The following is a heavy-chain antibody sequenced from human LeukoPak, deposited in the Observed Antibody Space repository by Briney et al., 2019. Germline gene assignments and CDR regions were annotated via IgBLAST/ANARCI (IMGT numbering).Heavy chain of an antibody. CDR3: ARGRWFRWTYYYYMDV. CDR2: INHSGST. Sequence: SETLSLTCAVYGGSFSGYYWSWTRQPPGKGLEWIGEINHSGSTNYNPSLKSRVTISVDTSKNQFSLKLSSVTAADTAVYYCARGRWFRWTYYYYMDVWGKGTTVTVSS. J-gene: IGHJ6*03. V-gene: IGHV4-34*01. D-gene: IGHD3-10*01. CDR1: GGSFSGYY.